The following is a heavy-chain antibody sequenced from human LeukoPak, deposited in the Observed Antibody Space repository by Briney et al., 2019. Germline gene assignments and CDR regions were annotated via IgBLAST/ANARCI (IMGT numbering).Heavy chain of an antibody. J-gene: IGHJ4*02. D-gene: IGHD3-10*01. CDR3: AQIRDSWFYFDS. CDR1: GFSLTTGRMG. CDR2: IFSNDKE. Sequence: ESGPVLVKPTETLTLTCNVSGFSLTTGRMGVSWIRQPPGQALEWLAHIFSNDKESYKTSLKSRLSISKDTSKSQVVLTLTNMHPADTAIYYCAQIRDSWFYFDSWGQGTLVTVSS. V-gene: IGHV2-26*01.